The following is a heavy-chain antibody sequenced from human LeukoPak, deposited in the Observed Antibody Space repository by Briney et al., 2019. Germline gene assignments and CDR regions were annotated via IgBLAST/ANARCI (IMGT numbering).Heavy chain of an antibody. CDR2: TYYRSKWYN. Sequence: SQTLSLTCAISGDSVSRNSVAWNWIRQSPSRGLEWLGRTYYRSKWYNAYAVSVKSRITITPDTSKNQFSLQLNSVTPEDTAVYYCARELGSFDIWGQGTKVTVSS. CDR3: ARELGSFDI. V-gene: IGHV6-1*01. CDR1: GDSVSRNSVA. D-gene: IGHD3-3*02. J-gene: IGHJ3*02.